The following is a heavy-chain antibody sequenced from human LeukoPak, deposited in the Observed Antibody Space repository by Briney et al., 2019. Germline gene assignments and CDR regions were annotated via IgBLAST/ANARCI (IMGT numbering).Heavy chain of an antibody. J-gene: IGHJ4*02. CDR2: INHSGST. D-gene: IGHD1-26*01. CDR3: AILATRGPKDC. CDR1: GGSFSGYY. Sequence: SETLSLTCAVYGGSFSGYYWSWIRKPPGKGLEWIGEINHSGSTNYNPSLKSRVTISVDTSKNQFSLKLSSVTAEDTAVYYCAILATRGPKDCWGQGTLVTVSS. V-gene: IGHV4-34*01.